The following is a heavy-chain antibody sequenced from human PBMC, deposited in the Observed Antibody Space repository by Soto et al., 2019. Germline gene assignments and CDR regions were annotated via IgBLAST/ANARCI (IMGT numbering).Heavy chain of an antibody. CDR2: IYPGDSDT. CDR3: ARQRGGPPPSIVGATTSWFDP. J-gene: IGHJ5*02. Sequence: GESLKISCKGSGYSFTSYWIGWVRQMPGKGLEWMGIIYPGDSDTRYSPSFQGQVTISADKSISTAYLQWSSLKASDTAMYYCARQRGGPPPSIVGATTSWFDPWGQGTLVTVSS. V-gene: IGHV5-51*01. D-gene: IGHD1-26*01. CDR1: GYSFTSYW.